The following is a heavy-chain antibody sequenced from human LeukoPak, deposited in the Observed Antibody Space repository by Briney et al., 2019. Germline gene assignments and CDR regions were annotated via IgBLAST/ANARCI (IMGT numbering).Heavy chain of an antibody. V-gene: IGHV3-23*01. Sequence: GGSLRLSCAASGFTFSSYAMSWVRQAPGKGLEWVSAISGSGGSTYYADSVKGRFTISRDNSKNTLYLQMNSLRAEDTAVYYCAKSLEHNYYCYYGMDVWGQGTTVTVSS. CDR1: GFTFSSYA. D-gene: IGHD3-3*01. CDR2: ISGSGGST. J-gene: IGHJ6*02. CDR3: AKSLEHNYYCYYGMDV.